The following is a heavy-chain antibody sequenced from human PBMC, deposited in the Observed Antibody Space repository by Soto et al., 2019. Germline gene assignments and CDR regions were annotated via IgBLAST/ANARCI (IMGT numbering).Heavy chain of an antibody. J-gene: IGHJ6*02. V-gene: IGHV1-46*01. CDR2: INPSGGST. Sequence: ASVKVSCKASGYTFTSYYMHWVRQAPGQGLEWMGIINPSGGSTSYAQKFQGRVTMTRDTSTSTVYMELSSLRSEDTAVYYCARVPQTDRYQLLFSGMDVWGQGTTVTVSS. CDR1: GYTFTSYY. CDR3: ARVPQTDRYQLLFSGMDV. D-gene: IGHD2-2*01.